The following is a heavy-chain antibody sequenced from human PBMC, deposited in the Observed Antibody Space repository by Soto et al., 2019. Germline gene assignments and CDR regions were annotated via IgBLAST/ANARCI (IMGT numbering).Heavy chain of an antibody. CDR1: GFTFSSYD. CDR2: IGTAGDT. CDR3: ARLGYCSSTSCYAGPYYYYGMDV. J-gene: IGHJ6*02. Sequence: GGSLRLSCAASGFTFSSYDMHWVRQATGKGLEWVSAIGTAGDTYYPGSVKGRFTISRENAKNSLYLQMNSLRAEDTAVYYCARLGYCSSTSCYAGPYYYYGMDVWGQGTTVTVSS. V-gene: IGHV3-13*01. D-gene: IGHD2-2*01.